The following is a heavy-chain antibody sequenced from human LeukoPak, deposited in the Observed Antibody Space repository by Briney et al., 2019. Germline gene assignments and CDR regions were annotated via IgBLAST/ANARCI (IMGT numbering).Heavy chain of an antibody. D-gene: IGHD3-10*01. CDR2: IYSGGST. Sequence: TGGSLRLSCAASGFTVSRNYMSGVRQAPGRGLEWVSVIYSGGSTYYADSVKGRFTISRDNSKNTLFLQMNSLRAGDTAVYYCARGTVTMVDYWGQGTLVTVSS. J-gene: IGHJ4*02. CDR1: GFTVSRNY. V-gene: IGHV3-66*01. CDR3: ARGTVTMVDY.